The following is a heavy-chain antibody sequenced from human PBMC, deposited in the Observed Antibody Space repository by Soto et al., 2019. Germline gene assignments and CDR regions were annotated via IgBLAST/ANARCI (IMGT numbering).Heavy chain of an antibody. Sequence: SETLSLTCAVYGGSFSGYYWSWIRQPPGKGLEWIGEINHSGSTNYNPSLKSRVTISVDTSKNQFSLKLSSVTAADTAVYYCERDPGTSWYSWFAPWAQGTLFPFSP. V-gene: IGHV4-34*01. CDR3: ERDPGTSWYSWFAP. D-gene: IGHD6-13*01. CDR1: GGSFSGYY. J-gene: IGHJ5*02. CDR2: INHSGST.